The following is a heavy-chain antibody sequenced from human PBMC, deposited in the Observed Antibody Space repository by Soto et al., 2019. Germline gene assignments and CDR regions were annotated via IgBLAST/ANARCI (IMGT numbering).Heavy chain of an antibody. Sequence: SETLSLTCTVSGGSISSYYWSWIRQPAGKGLEWIGRIYTSGSTNYNPSLKGRVTMSVDTSKNQFSLKLSSVTAADTAVYYCARSVVVVAATPPSWFDPWGQGTLVTVSS. D-gene: IGHD2-15*01. CDR2: IYTSGST. V-gene: IGHV4-4*07. CDR3: ARSVVVVAATPPSWFDP. J-gene: IGHJ5*02. CDR1: GGSISSYY.